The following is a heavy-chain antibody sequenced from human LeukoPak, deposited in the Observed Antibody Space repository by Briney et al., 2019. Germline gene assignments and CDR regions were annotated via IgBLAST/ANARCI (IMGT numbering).Heavy chain of an antibody. CDR2: IIPIFGTA. D-gene: IGHD3-10*01. CDR1: GGTFSSYA. V-gene: IGHV1-69*06. Sequence: SVKVSCKASGGTFSSYAISWVRQAPGQGLEWMGGIIPIFGTANYAQKFQGRVTITANKSTSTAYMELSGLRSEDTAVYYCATFSSMVRLYYYYYMDVWGKGTTVTVSS. J-gene: IGHJ6*03. CDR3: ATFSSMVRLYYYYYMDV.